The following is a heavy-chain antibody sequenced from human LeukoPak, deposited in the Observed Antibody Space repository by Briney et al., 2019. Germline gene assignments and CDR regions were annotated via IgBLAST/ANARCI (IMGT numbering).Heavy chain of an antibody. CDR2: ISPYKGNT. J-gene: IGHJ4*02. Sequence: ASVKVSCTASGYTFTNYDISWVRQAPGQGLEWMGWISPYKGNTNYAHKLQGRVTMTTDTSTSTAYMELKSLRSDDTAVYYCGTYDSSGYYSTWGQGTLVTVSS. V-gene: IGHV1-18*01. CDR3: GTYDSSGYYST. CDR1: GYTFTNYD. D-gene: IGHD3-22*01.